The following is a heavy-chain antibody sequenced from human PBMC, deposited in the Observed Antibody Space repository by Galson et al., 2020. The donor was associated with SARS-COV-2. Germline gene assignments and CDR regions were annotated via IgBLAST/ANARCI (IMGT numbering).Heavy chain of an antibody. CDR1: GYTFTGYY. J-gene: IGHJ6*02. Sequence: GESLKISCKASGYTFTGYYMHWVRQAPGQGLEWMGWINPNSGGTNYAQKFQGCVTMTRDTSISTAYMELSRLRSDDTAVYYCARGITMVRGGLGEDSYYYYYGMDVWGQGTTVTVSS. CDR2: INPNSGGT. D-gene: IGHD3-10*01. CDR3: ARGITMVRGGLGEDSYYYYYGMDV. V-gene: IGHV1-2*04.